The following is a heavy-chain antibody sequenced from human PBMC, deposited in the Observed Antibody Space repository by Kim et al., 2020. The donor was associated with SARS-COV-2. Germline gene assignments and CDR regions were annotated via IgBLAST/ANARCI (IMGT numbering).Heavy chain of an antibody. CDR1: GGSISSSSYY. CDR2: IYYSGST. D-gene: IGHD1-26*01. CDR3: ARIVGATVDY. J-gene: IGHJ4*02. Sequence: SETLSLTCTVSGGSISSSSYYWGWIRQPPGKGLEWIGSIYYSGSTYYNPSLKSRVTISVDTSKNQFSLKLSSVTAADTAVYYCARIVGATVDYWGQGTLVTVSS. V-gene: IGHV4-39*01.